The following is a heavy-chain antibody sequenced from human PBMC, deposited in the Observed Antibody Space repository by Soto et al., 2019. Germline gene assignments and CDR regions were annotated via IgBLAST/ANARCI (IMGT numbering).Heavy chain of an antibody. CDR2: IYHTGNA. D-gene: IGHD3-9*01. J-gene: IGHJ4*02. V-gene: IGHV4-30-2*06. Sequence: PSETLSLTCVVSGGSVSSGGYSWSWIRQSPEKGLEWIGYIYHTGNAYYTPSLKSRVTMSLDKSNNQFSLKLTSLTAADTAVYFCASSVVTPNVLTGNVFDSWGQGFLVTVSS. CDR3: ASSVVTPNVLTGNVFDS. CDR1: GGSVSSGGYS.